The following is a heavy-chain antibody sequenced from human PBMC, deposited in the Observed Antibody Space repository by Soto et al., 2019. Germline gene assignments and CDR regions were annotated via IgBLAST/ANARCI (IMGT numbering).Heavy chain of an antibody. CDR1: GFSLTTPREG. CDR2: IYSNNHK. J-gene: IGHJ4*02. V-gene: IGHV2-5*01. Sequence: QITLRESGPTLLKPTQTLTLTCTFSGFSLTTPREGVGGIRQPPVKALEWVAVIYSNNHKRVTPSLETRAGITKDTSKSQVVLTITNLELADTATYFCAHSHRVGTVIDGCDFWGQGLLVTVTS. D-gene: IGHD2-21*01. CDR3: AHSHRVGTVIDGCDF.